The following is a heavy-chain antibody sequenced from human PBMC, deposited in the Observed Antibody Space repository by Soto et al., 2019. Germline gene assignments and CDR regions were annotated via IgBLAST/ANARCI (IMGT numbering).Heavy chain of an antibody. Sequence: QVQLQESGPGLVKPSETLSLTCTVSGGSISSYYWSWIRQPPGKGLEWIGYIYYSGSTNYHPSLKSRVTISVDTSKNQFSLKLSSVTAADTAVYYCARDNYYDSSGYHWYFDLWGRGTLVTVSS. CDR1: GGSISSYY. V-gene: IGHV4-59*01. CDR2: IYYSGST. D-gene: IGHD3-22*01. CDR3: ARDNYYDSSGYHWYFDL. J-gene: IGHJ2*01.